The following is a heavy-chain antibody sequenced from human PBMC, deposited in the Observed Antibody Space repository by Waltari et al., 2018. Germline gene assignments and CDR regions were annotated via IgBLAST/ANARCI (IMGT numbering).Heavy chain of an antibody. CDR3: ARGRGIRYSSSWYGYGMDV. D-gene: IGHD6-13*01. J-gene: IGHJ6*02. CDR1: GGSFSGYY. V-gene: IGHV4-34*01. CDR2: INHSGST. Sequence: QVQLQQWGAGLLKPSETLSLTCAVYGGSFSGYYWSWIRQPPGKGLEWIGEINHSGSTNYNPSLKSRVTISVDTSKNQFSLKLSSVTAADTAVYYCARGRGIRYSSSWYGYGMDVWGQGTTVTVSS.